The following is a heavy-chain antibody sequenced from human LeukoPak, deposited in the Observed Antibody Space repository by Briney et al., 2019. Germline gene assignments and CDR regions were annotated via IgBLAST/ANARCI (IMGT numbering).Heavy chain of an antibody. Sequence: PGGSLRLSCAASGFTFSSYAMDWVRQAPDKGLEWVAVISYDGSNKYYVGSVKGRFTVSRDNSKNTPYLQMNSLRAEDTAIYYCARAAQAKLGYCGGGTCYGGFDYWGQGTLVTVSS. V-gene: IGHV3-30-3*01. J-gene: IGHJ4*02. CDR1: GFTFSSYA. D-gene: IGHD2-15*01. CDR2: ISYDGSNK. CDR3: ARAAQAKLGYCGGGTCYGGFDY.